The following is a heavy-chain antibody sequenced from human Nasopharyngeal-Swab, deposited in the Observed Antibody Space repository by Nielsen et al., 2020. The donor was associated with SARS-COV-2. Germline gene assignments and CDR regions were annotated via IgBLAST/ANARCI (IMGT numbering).Heavy chain of an antibody. Sequence: GESLKISCAASGFTFSSYAMSWVRQAPGKGLEWVSAISGSGGSTYYADSVKGRFTISRDNSKNTLHLQMNSLRAEDTAVYYCAKSSHYGSEYYYYYYMDVWGKGTTVTVSS. D-gene: IGHD3-10*01. V-gene: IGHV3-23*01. J-gene: IGHJ6*03. CDR2: ISGSGGST. CDR3: AKSSHYGSEYYYYYYMDV. CDR1: GFTFSSYA.